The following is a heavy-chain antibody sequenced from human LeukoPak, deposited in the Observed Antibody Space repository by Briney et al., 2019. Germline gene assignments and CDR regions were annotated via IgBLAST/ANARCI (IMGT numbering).Heavy chain of an antibody. CDR2: VYPDDSDT. CDR3: ARHGLEGPMPYYFDY. D-gene: IGHD2-2*01. J-gene: IGHJ4*02. V-gene: IGHV5-51*01. Sequence: GESLKISCKTSGYSFTRYWIAWVRQTPGKGLEWMGIVYPDDSDTRYSPSFQGQVTISADKSISTAYLQWSSLKASDTAMYYCARHGLEGPMPYYFDYWGQGTLVTVSS. CDR1: GYSFTRYW.